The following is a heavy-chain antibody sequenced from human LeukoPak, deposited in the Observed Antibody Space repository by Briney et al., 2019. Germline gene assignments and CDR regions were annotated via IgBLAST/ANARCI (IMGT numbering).Heavy chain of an antibody. J-gene: IGHJ4*02. CDR2: IKTKTDGWTT. Sequence: GGSLRLSCAASGFIFTNSYMNWVRQAPGKGLEWVGRIKTKTDGWTTEYAAPVKGRFTISRDDSKNILYLQMNSLTIEDTAIYYCTSRVITTNDYWGQGTLVTVSS. CDR1: GFIFTNSY. CDR3: TSRVITTNDY. D-gene: IGHD3-3*01. V-gene: IGHV3-15*01.